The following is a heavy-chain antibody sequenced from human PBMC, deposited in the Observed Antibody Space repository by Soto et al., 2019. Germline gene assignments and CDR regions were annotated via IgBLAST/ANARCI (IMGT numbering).Heavy chain of an antibody. V-gene: IGHV6-1*01. J-gene: IGHJ5*01. CDR3: ARLIGNSWLDS. Sequence: PSQTLSLTCDISGDSVSSNRGAWTWIRQSPSRGLEWLGRTYYRSKWDNDYAVSVKGRITINPDTSNNQLSLQLNSVTPDDTAVYYCARLIGNSWLDSWGQGILVTVSS. CDR1: GDSVSSNRGA. D-gene: IGHD2-8*01. CDR2: TYYRSKWDN.